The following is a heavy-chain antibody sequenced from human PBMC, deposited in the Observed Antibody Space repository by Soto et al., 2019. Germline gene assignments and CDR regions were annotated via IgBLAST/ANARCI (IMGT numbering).Heavy chain of an antibody. V-gene: IGHV3-74*03. J-gene: IGHJ4*02. D-gene: IGHD2-21*02. CDR2: INGDGRTT. CDR1: GFTFSHYW. Sequence: EVELVESGGGVAQPGGSLRLSCAVSGFTFSHYWMHWVRQAPGGGRRGVSGINGDGRTTTYAESVKGRFTISRENAKNTMSLQMTSLRDADTAVYFCARAPHYGGNSGPEDSWGQGTLVTVSS. CDR3: ARAPHYGGNSGPEDS.